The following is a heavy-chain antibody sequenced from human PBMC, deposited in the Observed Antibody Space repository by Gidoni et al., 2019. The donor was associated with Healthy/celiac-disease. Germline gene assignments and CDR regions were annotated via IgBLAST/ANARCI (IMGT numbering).Heavy chain of an antibody. D-gene: IGHD6-6*01. Sequence: QVQLVQSGAEVKKPGSSVKVSCKASGGTFSSYAISWVRQAPGQGLEWMGGIIPIFGTANYAQKFQGRVTITADESTSTAYMELSSLRSEDTAVYYCARPEYSSSVGGGYYYYGMDVWGQGTTVTVSS. V-gene: IGHV1-69*01. CDR2: IIPIFGTA. J-gene: IGHJ6*02. CDR3: ARPEYSSSVGGGYYYYGMDV. CDR1: GGTFSSYA.